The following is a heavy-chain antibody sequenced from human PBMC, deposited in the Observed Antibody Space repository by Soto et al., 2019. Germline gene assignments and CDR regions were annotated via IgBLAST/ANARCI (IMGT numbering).Heavy chain of an antibody. Sequence: EVQLLESGGGLVQPGGSLRLSCAASGFTFSSYAMSWVRQAPGKGLEWVSAISGSGGSTYYADSVKGRFTISRDNSKNRLYLQMNSLRAEDTAVYYCAKEIYDSSGYYYVGFDYWGQGTLVTVSS. V-gene: IGHV3-23*01. CDR2: ISGSGGST. J-gene: IGHJ4*02. CDR1: GFTFSSYA. D-gene: IGHD3-22*01. CDR3: AKEIYDSSGYYYVGFDY.